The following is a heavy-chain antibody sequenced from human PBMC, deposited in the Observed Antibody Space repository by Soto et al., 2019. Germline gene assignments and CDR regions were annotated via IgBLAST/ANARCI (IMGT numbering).Heavy chain of an antibody. D-gene: IGHD3-10*01. V-gene: IGHV4-59*01. Sequence: PSETLSLTCTVSGGSITSYYWTWIRQPPGQGLEWIGYISDIGSTSYNPSLTSRVTMLVDTSKRQFSLKLSSVTEADSAVYFCASSIPGSRGGGMDVCGQGATVTVSS. CDR2: ISDIGST. CDR3: ASSIPGSRGGGMDV. CDR1: GGSITSYY. J-gene: IGHJ6*02.